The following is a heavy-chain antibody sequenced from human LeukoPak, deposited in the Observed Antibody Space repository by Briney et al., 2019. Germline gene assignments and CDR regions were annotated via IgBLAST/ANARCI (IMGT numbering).Heavy chain of an antibody. CDR2: IYYSGST. CDR1: GGSISSSSYY. D-gene: IGHD3-10*01. Sequence: SETLSLTCTVSGGSISSSSYYWGWIRQPPGKGLEWIGSIYYSGSTYYNPSLKSRVTISVDTSKNQFSLKLSSVTAADTAVYYCAREGRIGAVRGVIDYWGQGTLVTVSS. CDR3: AREGRIGAVRGVIDY. V-gene: IGHV4-39*07. J-gene: IGHJ4*02.